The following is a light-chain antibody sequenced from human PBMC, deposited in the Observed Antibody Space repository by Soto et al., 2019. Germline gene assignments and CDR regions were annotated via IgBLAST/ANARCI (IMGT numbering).Light chain of an antibody. J-gene: IGKJ1*01. CDR2: GAS. CDR1: QSVSTN. CDR3: QQYNNWPRT. Sequence: EVVMTQSPATLSVSPGERGTLSCRASQSVSTNLAWYQQKVGQAPRLLIYGASTRASGVPARFSGSGSGTEFTLTISSLQSEDFAVYYCQQYNNWPRTFGQGTKADNK. V-gene: IGKV3-15*01.